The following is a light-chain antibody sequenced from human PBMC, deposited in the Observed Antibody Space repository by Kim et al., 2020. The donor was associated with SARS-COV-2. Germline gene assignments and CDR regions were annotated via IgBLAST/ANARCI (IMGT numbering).Light chain of an antibody. CDR3: KQYSGSPRT. CDR1: ESVRKNY. CDR2: GAS. Sequence: EIVLTQSPGTLSLSPGERATLSCRASESVRKNYLAWYQQKPGQAPRLLIYGASSRAPGIPDRFSGSGSGTDFTLTISSLEPDDFAAYFCKQYSGSPRTFGPGTKVDIK. J-gene: IGKJ3*01. V-gene: IGKV3-20*01.